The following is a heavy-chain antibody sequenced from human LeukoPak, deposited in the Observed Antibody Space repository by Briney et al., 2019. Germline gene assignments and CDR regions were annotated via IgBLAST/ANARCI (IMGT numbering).Heavy chain of an antibody. Sequence: GGSLRLSCAASGFTFSNFAMHWVRRTPGKGLEYVSSISRAGQSIYYADSVRGRFTISRDNSKNTLFLQMGSLRIDDMALYYCARGGTDSTDALDIWGPGTMVTVSS. V-gene: IGHV3-64*02. CDR3: ARGGTDSTDALDI. CDR2: ISRAGQSI. CDR1: GFTFSNFA. J-gene: IGHJ3*02. D-gene: IGHD5/OR15-5a*01.